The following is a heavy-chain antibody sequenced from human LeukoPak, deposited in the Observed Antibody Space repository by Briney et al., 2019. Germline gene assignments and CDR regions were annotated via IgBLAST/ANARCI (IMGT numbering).Heavy chain of an antibody. D-gene: IGHD3-10*01. CDR2: INPSGGST. Sequence: ASVKVSCKASGYTFTSYYMHWVRQAPGQGLEWMGIINPSGGSTSYPQKFQGRVTITRDTSASTVYMDLRGLRSEDMAVYYCARENYYRIGRFDRAYLDDWGQGTLVTVSS. CDR3: ARENYYRIGRFDRAYLDD. V-gene: IGHV1-46*01. J-gene: IGHJ4*02. CDR1: GYTFTSYY.